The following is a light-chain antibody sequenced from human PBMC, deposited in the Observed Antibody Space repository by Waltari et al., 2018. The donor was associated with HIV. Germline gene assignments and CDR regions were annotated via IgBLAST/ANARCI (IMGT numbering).Light chain of an antibody. Sequence: QSALTQPPSVSASPGQSVTISCTGTSSDIGSYNRVSWYLQPPGTAPRNIIYEVKNRPSGVPDRFPASKSGNTASLTISGLQAEDEADYYCSSYKNNNTIVFGTGTKVTVL. CDR1: SSDIGSYNR. CDR3: SSYKNNNTIV. J-gene: IGLJ1*01. CDR2: EVK. V-gene: IGLV2-18*02.